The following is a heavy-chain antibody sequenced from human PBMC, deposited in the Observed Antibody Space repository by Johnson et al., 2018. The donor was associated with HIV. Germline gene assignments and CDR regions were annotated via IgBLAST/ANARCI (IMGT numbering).Heavy chain of an antibody. CDR3: AREGAVAGLGDAFDI. V-gene: IGHV3-30-3*01. Sequence: QVQLVESGGGVVQPGRSLRLSCAASGFTFSSYAMHWVRQAPGKGLEWVAVISYDGSNKYYADSVKGRFPISRDNSKNTLYLQMNSLRDEDTAVYYCAREGAVAGLGDAFDIWGQGTMVTVSS. CDR2: ISYDGSNK. D-gene: IGHD6-19*01. J-gene: IGHJ3*02. CDR1: GFTFSSYA.